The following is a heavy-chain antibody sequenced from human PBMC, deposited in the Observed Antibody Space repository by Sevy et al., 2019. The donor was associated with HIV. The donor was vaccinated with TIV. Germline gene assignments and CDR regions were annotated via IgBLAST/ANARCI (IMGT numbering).Heavy chain of an antibody. CDR2: TYYRSKWYN. V-gene: IGHV6-1*01. Sequence: QSQILSLTCAISGDSVSSNSAAWNWIRQSPSRGLEWLGRTYYRSKWYNDYAVSVKSRITINPDTSKNQFYLQLNSVTPEDTAVYYCAREGSPLGAFDYWGQGTLVTVSS. D-gene: IGHD1-26*01. CDR1: GDSVSSNSAA. J-gene: IGHJ4*02. CDR3: AREGSPLGAFDY.